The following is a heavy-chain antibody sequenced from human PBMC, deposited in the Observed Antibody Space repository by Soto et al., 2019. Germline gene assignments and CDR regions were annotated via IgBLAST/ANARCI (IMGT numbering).Heavy chain of an antibody. Sequence: GGSLRLSCTASGFTFGDYAMSWFRQAPGKGLEWVGFIRSKAYGGTTEYAASVKGRFTISRDDSKSIAYLQMNSLKTEGTAVYYCTRDKYYDILTGPPAIDYWGQGTLVTVSS. J-gene: IGHJ4*02. CDR1: GFTFGDYA. CDR2: IRSKAYGGTT. D-gene: IGHD3-9*01. V-gene: IGHV3-49*03. CDR3: TRDKYYDILTGPPAIDY.